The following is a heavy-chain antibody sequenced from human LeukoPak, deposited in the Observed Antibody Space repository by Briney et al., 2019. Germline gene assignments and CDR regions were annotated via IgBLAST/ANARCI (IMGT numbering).Heavy chain of an antibody. CDR1: GYSFTSHW. D-gene: IGHD5-18*01. CDR2: IYPGDSDT. Sequence: GESLKISCKGSGYSFTSHWIGWVRQMPGKGLEWMGIIYPGDSDTRYSPSFQGQVTISADKSISTAYLQWSSLKASDTAMYYCARLVERGYSYGLFDYWGQGTLVTVSS. V-gene: IGHV5-51*01. CDR3: ARLVERGYSYGLFDY. J-gene: IGHJ4*02.